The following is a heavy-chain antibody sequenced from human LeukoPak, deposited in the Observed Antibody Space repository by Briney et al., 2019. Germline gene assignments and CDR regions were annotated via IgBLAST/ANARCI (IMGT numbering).Heavy chain of an antibody. Sequence: SETLSLTCTVSGGSISSYYWSWIRQPPGKGLEWIGYIYTSGSTNYNPSLKSRVTISVDTSKNQFSLKLSSVTAADTAVYYCARGRIAKIVVVHSFSYGMDVWGQGTTVTVSS. D-gene: IGHD3-22*01. CDR1: GGSISSYY. CDR3: ARGRIAKIVVVHSFSYGMDV. CDR2: IYTSGST. J-gene: IGHJ6*02. V-gene: IGHV4-4*09.